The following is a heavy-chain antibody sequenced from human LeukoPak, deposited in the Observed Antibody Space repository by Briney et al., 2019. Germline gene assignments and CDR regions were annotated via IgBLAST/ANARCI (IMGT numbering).Heavy chain of an antibody. CDR3: AKVKQWLASRYFDY. D-gene: IGHD6-19*01. CDR1: GFTFSSHW. Sequence: GGSLRLSCAASGFTFSSHWMTWVRQAPGKGLEWVANIKEDGTRKNYVDSVKGRFTISRDNAKNSLYLQMNSLRAEDTAVYYCAKVKQWLASRYFDYWGQGTLVTVSS. V-gene: IGHV3-7*03. J-gene: IGHJ4*02. CDR2: IKEDGTRK.